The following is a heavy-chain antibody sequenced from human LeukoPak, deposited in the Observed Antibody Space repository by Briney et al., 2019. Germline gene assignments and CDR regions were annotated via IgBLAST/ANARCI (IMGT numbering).Heavy chain of an antibody. D-gene: IGHD3-10*01. V-gene: IGHV3-53*01. J-gene: IGHJ4*02. CDR3: ARGDYYGSGSFYFDY. CDR2: IYSSGYT. CDR1: RFTFSTYG. Sequence: GGSLRLSCAASRFTFSTYGMNWVRQAPGKGLEWVSVIYSSGYTQYADSVKGRFTISRDNSKNTLYLQMNSLRAEDTATYYCARGDYYGSGSFYFDYWGQGTLVTVSS.